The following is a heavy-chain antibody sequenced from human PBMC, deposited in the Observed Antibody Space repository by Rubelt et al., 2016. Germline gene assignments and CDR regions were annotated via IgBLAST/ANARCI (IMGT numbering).Heavy chain of an antibody. CDR2: IYYSGST. V-gene: IGHV4-39*07. D-gene: IGHD3-10*01. J-gene: IGHJ3*02. Sequence: QVQLQESGPGLVKPSETLSLTCTVSGGSISSYYWGWIRQPPGTGPEWIGSIYYSGSTYYNPSLKSRVPISVNTSKNQFSLKLSSVTAAETAVYYCARDQGSGLKDAFDIWGQGTMVTVSS. CDR3: ARDQGSGLKDAFDI. CDR1: GGSISSYY.